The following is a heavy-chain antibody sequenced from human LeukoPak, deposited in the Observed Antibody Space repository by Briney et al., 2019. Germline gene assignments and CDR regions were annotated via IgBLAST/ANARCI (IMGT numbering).Heavy chain of an antibody. Sequence: GGSLRLSCAASGFTFSSYDMHWVRQATGKGLEWVSAIGTAGDTYYPGSVKGRFTISRENAKSSLYLQMNSLRAGDTAVYYCARENGSGEFDYWGQGTLVTVSS. CDR1: GFTFSSYD. CDR3: ARENGSGEFDY. D-gene: IGHD6-19*01. V-gene: IGHV3-13*01. J-gene: IGHJ4*02. CDR2: IGTAGDT.